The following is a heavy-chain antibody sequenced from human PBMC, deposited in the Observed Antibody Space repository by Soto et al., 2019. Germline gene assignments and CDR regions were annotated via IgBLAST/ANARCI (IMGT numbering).Heavy chain of an antibody. Sequence: QVQLQQWGAGLLKPSETLSLTCVVYGGSFSGYYWSWIRQPPGKGLEWVGEINHSGITNYNPSLKRRVTISLDTSKNQFSLRLSSVTAADTAIYYCARSPGYSSTWFDPWGQGALVTVSS. D-gene: IGHD6-13*01. CDR1: GGSFSGYY. V-gene: IGHV4-34*01. CDR2: INHSGIT. J-gene: IGHJ5*02. CDR3: ARSPGYSSTWFDP.